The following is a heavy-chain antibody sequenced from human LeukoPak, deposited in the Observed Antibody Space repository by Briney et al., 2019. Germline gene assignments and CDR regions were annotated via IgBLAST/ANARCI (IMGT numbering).Heavy chain of an antibody. CDR1: GGSISSSPYY. D-gene: IGHD3-10*02. CDR2: IYYSGST. V-gene: IGHV4-39*07. Sequence: SETLFLTCTVSGGSISSSPYYWGWIRQPPGKGLGWIGNIYYSGSTYYNPSLKSRVTISLDTSKNQFSLKLTSLTAADTAVYYCARRPVRGVFNWFDPWGQGALVTVSS. CDR3: ARRPVRGVFNWFDP. J-gene: IGHJ5*02.